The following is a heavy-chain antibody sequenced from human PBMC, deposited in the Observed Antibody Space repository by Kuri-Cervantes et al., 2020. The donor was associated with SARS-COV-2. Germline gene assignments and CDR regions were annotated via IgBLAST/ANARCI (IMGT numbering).Heavy chain of an antibody. Sequence: GGSLRLSCAASGFTFSSYSMNWVRQAPGKGLEWVSYISSSSSTIYYADSVKGRFTISRDNAKNSLYRQMNSLRAEDTAVYYCARDDYDFWSGLPYYMDVWGKGTTVTVSS. V-gene: IGHV3-48*01. CDR3: ARDDYDFWSGLPYYMDV. J-gene: IGHJ6*03. CDR2: ISSSSSTI. CDR1: GFTFSSYS. D-gene: IGHD3-3*01.